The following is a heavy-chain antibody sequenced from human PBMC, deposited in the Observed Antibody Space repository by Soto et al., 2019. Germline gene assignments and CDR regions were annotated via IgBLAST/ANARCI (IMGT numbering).Heavy chain of an antibody. J-gene: IGHJ4*02. CDR3: ASWWAIKGYFTY. V-gene: IGHV4-61*08. D-gene: IGHD2-15*01. CDR1: GGSISSGGYY. CDR2: IYYSGTT. Sequence: LSLTCSVSGGSISSGGYYWSWIRQPPGKGLEWIGYIYYSGTTNYNPSLKSRVTISVDTSKNQFSLKLSSVTAGDTAVYYCASWWAIKGYFTYWGQGSLVTVS.